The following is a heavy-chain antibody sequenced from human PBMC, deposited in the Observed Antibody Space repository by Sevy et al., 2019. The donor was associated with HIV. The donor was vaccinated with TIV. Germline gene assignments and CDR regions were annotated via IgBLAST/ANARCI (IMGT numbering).Heavy chain of an antibody. CDR3: AKDRYYDSSASTHRDYYYGMDV. J-gene: IGHJ6*02. CDR1: GFTFSSYA. CDR2: ISGSGGST. D-gene: IGHD3-22*01. Sequence: GGSLRLSCAASGFTFSSYAMSWVRQAPGKGLEWVSAISGSGGSTYYADSVKGRFTISRDNSKNTRYLQMNSLIAEDTAVYYCAKDRYYDSSASTHRDYYYGMDVWGQGTTVTVSS. V-gene: IGHV3-23*01.